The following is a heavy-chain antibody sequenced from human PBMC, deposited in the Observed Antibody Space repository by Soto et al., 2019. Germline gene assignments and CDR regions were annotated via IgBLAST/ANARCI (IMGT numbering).Heavy chain of an antibody. CDR3: ARDPGVTTYYFDY. V-gene: IGHV3-33*01. CDR1: GFTLSRYG. CDR2: IWYDGSKK. Sequence: GGSLRLSCAASGFTLSRYGMHWVRQAPGKGLEWVAVIWYDGSKKYYADSVKGRFTISRDDSKSTLYLQMNSLRAEDTAVYYCARDPGVTTYYFDYWGQGTMVTVSS. D-gene: IGHD3-16*01. J-gene: IGHJ4*02.